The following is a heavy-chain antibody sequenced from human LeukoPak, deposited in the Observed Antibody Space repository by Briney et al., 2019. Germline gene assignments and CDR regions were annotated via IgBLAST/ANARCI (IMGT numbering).Heavy chain of an antibody. D-gene: IGHD4-17*01. CDR2: INHSGST. CDR1: GGSFSGYY. Sequence: SETLSLTCAVYGGSFSGYYWSWIRQPPGKGLEWIGEINHSGSTNYNPSLKSRVTISVDTSKNQFSLKLSSVTAADTAVYYCARSSALTTYAFDIWGQGTMVTVSS. V-gene: IGHV4-34*01. J-gene: IGHJ3*02. CDR3: ARSSALTTYAFDI.